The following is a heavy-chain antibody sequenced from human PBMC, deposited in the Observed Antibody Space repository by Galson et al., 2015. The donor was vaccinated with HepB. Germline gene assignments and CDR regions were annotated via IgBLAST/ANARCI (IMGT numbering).Heavy chain of an antibody. D-gene: IGHD2-8*01. V-gene: IGHV5-10-1*01. CDR2: IDPSESYT. CDR3: ARWPKYCTNAVCYSFDY. Sequence: QSGAEVTKPGESLRLSCKGSGSKFTTYWINWVRQMPGKGLEWMGRIDPSESYTNYSPSFQGHVTISADKSISTAYLQWSSLKASDTAMYYCARWPKYCTNAVCYSFDYWGQGTLVTASS. CDR1: GSKFTTYW. J-gene: IGHJ4*02.